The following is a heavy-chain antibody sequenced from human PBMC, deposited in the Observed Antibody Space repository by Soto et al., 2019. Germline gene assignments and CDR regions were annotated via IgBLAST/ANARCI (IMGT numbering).Heavy chain of an antibody. D-gene: IGHD3-16*01. V-gene: IGHV6-1*01. CDR3: AGVVWFRGMDV. CDR2: TYYRSKWIH. Sequence: SETLSLTCDISGDSVSSSSAAWNWIRQSPSRGLEWLGRTYYRSKWIHEYTVSMESRITINPDTSKNQFSLHIYSVTPEDTAVYYCAGVVWFRGMDVWGQGTPVTVSS. CDR1: GDSVSSSSAA. J-gene: IGHJ6*02.